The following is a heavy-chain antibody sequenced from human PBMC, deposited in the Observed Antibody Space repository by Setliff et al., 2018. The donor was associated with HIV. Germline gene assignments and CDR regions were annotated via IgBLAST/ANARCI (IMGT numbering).Heavy chain of an antibody. Sequence: SETLSLTCSVSGDSIISDTYYWGGIRQPPGKGPERIASTFYTGSTFYTSSLKSRVRISMDKPKNQFSLEFTSVTTEDTAVFYCARQTRNRYDVLTGYSVLWGQGILVTVSS. V-gene: IGHV4-39*01. D-gene: IGHD3-9*01. CDR2: TFYTGST. CDR3: ARQTRNRYDVLTGYSVL. CDR1: GDSIISDTYY. J-gene: IGHJ4*02.